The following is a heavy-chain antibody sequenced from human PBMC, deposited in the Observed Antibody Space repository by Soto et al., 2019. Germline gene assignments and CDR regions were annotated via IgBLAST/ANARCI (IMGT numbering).Heavy chain of an antibody. Sequence: SETLSLSWGFYCRSFSGYYWSWIRHPPGKGLEWIGEINHIESSNHNSSLKDRVTISVDTSKKQLSLKLSSVTDADKAVYYCARAGSSIAACQYFDYWGQGTLVTVS. D-gene: IGHD6-6*01. CDR3: ARAGSSIAACQYFDY. CDR1: CRSFSGYY. V-gene: IGHV4-34*01. CDR2: INHIESS. J-gene: IGHJ4*02.